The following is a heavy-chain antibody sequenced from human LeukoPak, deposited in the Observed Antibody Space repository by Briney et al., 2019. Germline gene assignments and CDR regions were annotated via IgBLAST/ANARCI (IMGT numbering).Heavy chain of an antibody. D-gene: IGHD6-13*01. Sequence: SETLSLTCTVSGDPGSSGNYYWGWIRQSPGKGLEWIGRISYTGSPYYNPSLKSRVTISIDKPNHQFSLKVTSVTAADTAVYYCARVIAGSTRFSWFDPWGQGTLVTVSS. CDR3: ARVIAGSTRFSWFDP. V-gene: IGHV4-39*07. J-gene: IGHJ5*02. CDR2: ISYTGSP. CDR1: GDPGSSGNYY.